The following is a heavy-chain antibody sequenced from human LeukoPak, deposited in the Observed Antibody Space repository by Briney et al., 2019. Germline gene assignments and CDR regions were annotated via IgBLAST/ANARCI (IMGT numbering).Heavy chain of an antibody. CDR1: GFTFSHYS. Sequence: GGSLRLSCAASGFTFSHYSMNWVRQAPGKGLEWVSAISGSGVGTYYADSVKGRFTISRDNSWNTLYLQMSSLRAEDTAVYYCAKDQVISGSEASDIWGQGTMVTVSS. CDR3: AKDQVISGSEASDI. CDR2: ISGSGVGT. V-gene: IGHV3-23*01. D-gene: IGHD2-21*01. J-gene: IGHJ3*02.